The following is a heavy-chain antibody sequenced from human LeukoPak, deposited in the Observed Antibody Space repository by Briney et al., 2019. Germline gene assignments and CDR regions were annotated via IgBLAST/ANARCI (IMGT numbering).Heavy chain of an antibody. V-gene: IGHV4-34*01. CDR1: GGSFSGYY. CDR3: ARGGKIVLMVYAKAFDI. Sequence: SETLSLTCAVYGGSFSGYYWSWIRQPPGKGLEWIGEINHSGSTNYNPSLKSRVTISVDTSKNQFSLKLSSVTAADTAVYYCARGGKIVLMVYAKAFDIWGQGTMVTVSS. J-gene: IGHJ3*02. CDR2: INHSGST. D-gene: IGHD2-8*01.